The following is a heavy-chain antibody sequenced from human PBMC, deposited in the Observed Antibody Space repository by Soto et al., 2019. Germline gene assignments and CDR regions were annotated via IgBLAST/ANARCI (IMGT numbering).Heavy chain of an antibody. V-gene: IGHV1-69*13. CDR2: IIPIFGTA. D-gene: IGHD3-3*01. J-gene: IGHJ3*02. Sequence: SVKVSCKASGGTFSSYAISWVRQAPGQGLEWMGGIIPIFGTANYAQKFQGRVTITADESTSTAYMELSSLRSEDTAVYYCARDRRYDFWSGYNDAFDIWGQGTMVTVS. CDR3: ARDRRYDFWSGYNDAFDI. CDR1: GGTFSSYA.